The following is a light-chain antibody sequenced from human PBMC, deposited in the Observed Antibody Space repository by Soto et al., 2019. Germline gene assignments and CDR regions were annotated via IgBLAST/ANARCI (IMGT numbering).Light chain of an antibody. CDR1: SSDVGGYNY. V-gene: IGLV2-8*01. CDR3: CSYAGSKNGV. Sequence: QSALTQPPSASGSPGQSVTISCTGTSSDVGGYNYVSWYQQHPGKAPKLMIYEVTKRPSGVPDRFSGSKSGNTASLTVSGLQAEDEADSYCCSYAGSKNGVFGTGTKLTVL. J-gene: IGLJ1*01. CDR2: EVT.